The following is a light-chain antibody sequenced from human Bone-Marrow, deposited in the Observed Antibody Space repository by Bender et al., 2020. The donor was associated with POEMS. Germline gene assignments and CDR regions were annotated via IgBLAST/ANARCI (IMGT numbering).Light chain of an antibody. CDR2: EGT. Sequence: QSALTQPPSASGSLGQSVTISCTGSNSDVGGYNLVSWYQHHPGKVPKLIIYEGTKRPSGVSNRFSGSKSGNTASLTISGLQAEDEADYYCCSYSGSSTQVFGGGTKLTVL. V-gene: IGLV2-23*01. J-gene: IGLJ3*02. CDR3: CSYSGSSTQV. CDR1: NSDVGGYNL.